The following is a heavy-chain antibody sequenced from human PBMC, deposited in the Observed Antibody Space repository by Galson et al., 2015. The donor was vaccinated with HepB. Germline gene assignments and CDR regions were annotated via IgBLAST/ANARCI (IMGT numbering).Heavy chain of an antibody. V-gene: IGHV3-30-3*01. D-gene: IGHD2-15*01. J-gene: IGHJ6*02. CDR3: ARDRRRAGYYYYYYGMDV. CDR2: ISYDGSNK. CDR1: GFTFSSYA. Sequence: SLRLSCAASGFTFSSYAMHWVRQAPGKGLEWVAVISYDGSNKYYADSVKGRFTISRDNSKNTLYLQLNSLRAEDTAVYYCARDRRRAGYYYYYYGMDVWGQGTTVTVSS.